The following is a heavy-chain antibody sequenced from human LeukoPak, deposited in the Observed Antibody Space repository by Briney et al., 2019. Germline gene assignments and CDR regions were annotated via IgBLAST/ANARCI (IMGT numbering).Heavy chain of an antibody. CDR2: INPNSGGT. J-gene: IGHJ4*02. Sequence: ASVKVSCKASGYTFTGYYMYWVRQAPGQGLEWMGWINPNSGGTNYAQKFQGRVTMTRDTSISTAYMELSRLRSDDTAVYYCARAYCGGDCYSPTYYFDYWGQGTLVTVSS. CDR3: ARAYCGGDCYSPTYYFDY. V-gene: IGHV1-2*02. CDR1: GYTFTGYY. D-gene: IGHD2-21*02.